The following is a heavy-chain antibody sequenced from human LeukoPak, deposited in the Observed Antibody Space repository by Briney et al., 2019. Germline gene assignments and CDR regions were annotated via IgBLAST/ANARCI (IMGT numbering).Heavy chain of an antibody. V-gene: IGHV1-2*02. CDR1: GYTFTGYF. J-gene: IGHJ4*02. Sequence: GASVTVSCKTSGYTFTGYFIHWVRQAPGQGLEWMGWINPNSGGTSKLQKFQGRVAMTRNTSISTAYTDLSRLRSDDTAVYYCARGRAGDYFDYWGQGTLVTVSS. CDR3: ARGRAGDYFDY. CDR2: INPNSGGT.